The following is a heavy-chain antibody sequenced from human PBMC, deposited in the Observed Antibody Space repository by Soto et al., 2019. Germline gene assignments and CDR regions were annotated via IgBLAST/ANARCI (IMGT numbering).Heavy chain of an antibody. CDR3: AKAGDYHGSESYFPLDY. J-gene: IGHJ4*02. CDR1: GFTFITYA. CDR2: ISGSGGRT. V-gene: IGHV3-23*01. Sequence: EVQLLESGGVLVQPGGSLRLSCAASGFTFITYAMTWVRQAPGKGLEWVSSISGSGGRTYYADSVKGRFTISRDNSKNTLYLQTNSLRAEDTAVYYCAKAGDYHGSESYFPLDYWGQGTLVPVSS. D-gene: IGHD3-10*01.